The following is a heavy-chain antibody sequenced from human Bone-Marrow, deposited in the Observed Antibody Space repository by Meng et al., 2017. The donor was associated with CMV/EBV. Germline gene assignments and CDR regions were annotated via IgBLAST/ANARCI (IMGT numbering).Heavy chain of an antibody. CDR3: ARAGSSSTSYYFDY. V-gene: IGHV1-8*01. J-gene: IGHJ4*02. Sequence: ASLKLSRKLSGYTVTSYDINQVRQATGQGLEWMGWMNPNSGNTGYAQKFQGRVTMTRNTSISTAYMELSSLGSEDTSVYYCARAGSSSTSYYFDYGGQGTLVTVPQ. CDR2: MNPNSGNT. CDR1: GYTVTSYD. D-gene: IGHD6-6*01.